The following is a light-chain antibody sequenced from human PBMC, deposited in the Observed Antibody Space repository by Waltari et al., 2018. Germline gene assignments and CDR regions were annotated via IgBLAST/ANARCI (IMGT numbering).Light chain of an antibody. CDR2: AAS. V-gene: IGKV1-39*01. CDR3: QQYENLPIT. J-gene: IGKJ5*01. Sequence: DLQMTQSPSSLSSSVGDRVTISCRASKNIRSYLSWYQQKPGIAPKLVIYAASTLQSGVPSRFSGSGSGTNFTLTITSLQPEDIATYYCQQYENLPITFGQGTRLEIK. CDR1: KNIRSY.